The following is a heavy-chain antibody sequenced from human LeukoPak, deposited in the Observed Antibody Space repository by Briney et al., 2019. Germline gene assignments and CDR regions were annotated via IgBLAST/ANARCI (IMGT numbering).Heavy chain of an antibody. D-gene: IGHD1-26*01. Sequence: GGSLRLSCAASGFTFSSYWMSWVRHAPGKGLEWVANIKQDGSEKYYVDSVKGRFTISRDNAKNSLYLQMSSLRAEDTAVYYCARVASGSYYGPLDHWFDPWGQGTLVTVSS. CDR3: ARVASGSYYGPLDHWFDP. CDR1: GFTFSSYW. V-gene: IGHV3-7*01. J-gene: IGHJ5*02. CDR2: IKQDGSEK.